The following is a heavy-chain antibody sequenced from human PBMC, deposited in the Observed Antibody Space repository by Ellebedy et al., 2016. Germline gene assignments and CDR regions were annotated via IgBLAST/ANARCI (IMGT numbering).Heavy chain of an antibody. CDR1: GFSVSSNY. Sequence: LSLTCVVSGFSVSSNYLSWVRQAPGKGLVWVSRISGDGVGTDYADSVKGRFTISRDNSKNSLFLQMNSLRPEDTALYYCAKDIRVGAPAPGFDFWGQGTLVTVSS. J-gene: IGHJ4*02. CDR3: AKDIRVGAPAPGFDF. CDR2: ISGDGVGT. D-gene: IGHD1-26*01. V-gene: IGHV3-43*02.